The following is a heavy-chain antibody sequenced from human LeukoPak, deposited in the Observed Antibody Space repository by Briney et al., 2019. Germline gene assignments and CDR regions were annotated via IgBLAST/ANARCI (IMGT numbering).Heavy chain of an antibody. V-gene: IGHV1-69*04. Sequence: SVKASCKASGGTFSSYAISWVRQAPGQGLEWMGRIIPILGIANYAQKFQGRVTITADKSTSTAYMELSSLRPEDTAVYYCARDGGGSSAGWFDPWGQGTLVTVSS. CDR3: ARDGGGSSAGWFDP. CDR2: IIPILGIA. J-gene: IGHJ5*02. D-gene: IGHD6-6*01. CDR1: GGTFSSYA.